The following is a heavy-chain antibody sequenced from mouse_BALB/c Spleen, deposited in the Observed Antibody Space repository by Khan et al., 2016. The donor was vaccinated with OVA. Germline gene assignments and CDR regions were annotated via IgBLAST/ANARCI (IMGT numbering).Heavy chain of an antibody. J-gene: IGHJ3*01. Sequence: EVQLLETGPGLVKPSQSLSLTCTVTGYSITSDYAWNWIRQFPGNKLEWMGYISYSGSTSYNPSLKSRISITRDTSKNQFFLQLNSVTTEDTATYYGARPGWDDPFAYWGQGTLVTVSA. V-gene: IGHV3-2*02. CDR2: ISYSGST. CDR3: ARPGWDDPFAY. D-gene: IGHD4-1*01. CDR1: GYSITSDYA.